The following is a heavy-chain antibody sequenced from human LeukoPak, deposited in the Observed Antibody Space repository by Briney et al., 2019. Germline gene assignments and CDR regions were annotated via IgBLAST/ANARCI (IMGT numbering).Heavy chain of an antibody. V-gene: IGHV3-30*04. D-gene: IGHD3-9*01. J-gene: IGHJ4*02. CDR2: ISYDGSNK. Sequence: GGSLRPSCAASGFTFSSYAMPWVRQAPGNRLECVAVISYDGSNKYYADSVNGRFTISRDNSKNTLYLQMNSLRAEGTAVYYCARGRFYDILTGYNDYWGQGTLVTVSS. CDR1: GFTFSSYA. CDR3: ARGRFYDILTGYNDY.